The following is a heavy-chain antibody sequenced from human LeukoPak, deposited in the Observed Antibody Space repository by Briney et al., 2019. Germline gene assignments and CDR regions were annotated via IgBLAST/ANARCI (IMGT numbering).Heavy chain of an antibody. CDR3: AKVLRYCSSTSCSSGDY. CDR2: IRYDGSNK. J-gene: IGHJ4*02. Sequence: PGGSLRLSCAASGFTFSSYGMHWVRQAPGKGLEWVAFIRYDGSNKYYADSVKGRFTISRDNSKNTLYLQMNSLRAEDTAVYYCAKVLRYCSSTSCSSGDYWGQGTLVTVSS. V-gene: IGHV3-30*02. CDR1: GFTFSSYG. D-gene: IGHD2-2*01.